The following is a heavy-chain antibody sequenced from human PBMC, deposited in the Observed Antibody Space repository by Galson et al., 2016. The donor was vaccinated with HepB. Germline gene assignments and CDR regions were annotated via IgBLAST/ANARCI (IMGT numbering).Heavy chain of an antibody. Sequence: SLRLSCAASGFTFSAYGMHWVRQAPGKRLEWVATIWYGVIKRYHADSVKGRFTISRDNSKNTLSLQMNSLRAEDTAVYYCARADSRSYASKWSLDYWGQGTLVTVSS. V-gene: IGHV3-33*01. CDR2: IWYGVIKR. CDR1: GFTFSAYG. J-gene: IGHJ4*02. CDR3: ARADSRSYASKWSLDY. D-gene: IGHD3-16*01.